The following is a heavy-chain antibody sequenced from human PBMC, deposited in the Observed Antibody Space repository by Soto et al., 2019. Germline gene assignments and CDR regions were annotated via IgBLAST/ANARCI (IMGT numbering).Heavy chain of an antibody. J-gene: IGHJ5*02. CDR3: ARGEWLGERRFDP. Sequence: QVQLQESGPGLVKPSQTLSLTCTVSGGSISSGGYYWSWIRQHPGKGLEWIGYIYYSGSTYYNPSIRSRVTISVETSKNQFSLKLSSVTAADTAVYYCARGEWLGERRFDPWGQGTLVTVSS. CDR2: IYYSGST. V-gene: IGHV4-31*03. CDR1: GGSISSGGYY. D-gene: IGHD3-16*01.